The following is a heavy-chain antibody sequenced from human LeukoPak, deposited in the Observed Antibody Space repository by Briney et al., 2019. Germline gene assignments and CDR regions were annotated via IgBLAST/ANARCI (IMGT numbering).Heavy chain of an antibody. CDR1: GFTFSSYA. Sequence: HPGGSLRLSCAASGFTFSSYAMSWVRQAPGKGLEWVSVVSGDGSGTYYADSVKGRFTISRDNSKNTLYLQMNSLRAEDTAVYYCAKGRPHRRDYLDYWGQGTLVTVSS. CDR2: VSGDGSGT. CDR3: AKGRPHRRDYLDY. J-gene: IGHJ4*02. V-gene: IGHV3-23*01.